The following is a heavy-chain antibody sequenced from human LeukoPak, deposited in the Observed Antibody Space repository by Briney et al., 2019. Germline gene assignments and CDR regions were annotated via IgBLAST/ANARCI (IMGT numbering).Heavy chain of an antibody. V-gene: IGHV3-20*04. Sequence: GGPLNLSCTASGFTFIDYYMRGVRQPPGKGLEWIRVINWNGGSTGYADSVKGRFTSSRDNAKNSLYLQMNSLRAEDTALYYCAREGVGYYGSSGPGDAFDSWGQGTMVTVSS. CDR1: GFTFIDYY. J-gene: IGHJ3*02. CDR2: INWNGGST. D-gene: IGHD3-22*01. CDR3: AREGVGYYGSSGPGDAFDS.